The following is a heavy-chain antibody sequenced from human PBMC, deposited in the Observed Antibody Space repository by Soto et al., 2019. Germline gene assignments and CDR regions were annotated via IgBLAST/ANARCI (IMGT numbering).Heavy chain of an antibody. Sequence: SETLSLTCAVYGGSFSGYHRSWIRQSPGKGLEWIGEINHRGSTNYNPSLKSRVTISVDTSKNQFSLKLSSVTAADTAVYYCAGGRGVRGTIITTYYYYGLDVWGQGTTVTVS. J-gene: IGHJ6*02. CDR2: INHRGST. D-gene: IGHD3-10*01. V-gene: IGHV4-34*01. CDR1: GGSFSGYH. CDR3: AGGRGVRGTIITTYYYYGLDV.